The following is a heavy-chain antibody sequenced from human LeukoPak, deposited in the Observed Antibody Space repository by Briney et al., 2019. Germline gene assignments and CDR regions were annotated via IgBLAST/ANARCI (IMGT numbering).Heavy chain of an antibody. Sequence: PGGSLRLSCAGSGFTFSTYAMSWVRQAPGKGLEWVSDISGSGGSTHYADSVKGRFTISRDNSKNTLHLQMNSLRAEDTAVYYCATDGLYCSSTNCYFDYWGQGTLVTVSS. CDR3: ATDGLYCSSTNCYFDY. CDR2: ISGSGGST. V-gene: IGHV3-23*01. D-gene: IGHD2-2*01. J-gene: IGHJ4*02. CDR1: GFTFSTYA.